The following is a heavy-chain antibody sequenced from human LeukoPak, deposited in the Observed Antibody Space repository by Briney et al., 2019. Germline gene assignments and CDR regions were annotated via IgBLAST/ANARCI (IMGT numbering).Heavy chain of an antibody. CDR1: GGAIISYY. CDR2: IYPTGNT. CDR3: ARLKFYDSTGYSPGYYMDV. V-gene: IGHV4-4*07. Sequence: NPSETLSLTCSVSGGAIISYYWSWNRQPAGKGPEWIGRIYPTGNTDYNPSLKTRVTMSTDLSKKQFSLRLRSVAAADTAVYYCARLKFYDSTGYSPGYYMDVWGKGTAVTVSS. J-gene: IGHJ6*03. D-gene: IGHD3-22*01.